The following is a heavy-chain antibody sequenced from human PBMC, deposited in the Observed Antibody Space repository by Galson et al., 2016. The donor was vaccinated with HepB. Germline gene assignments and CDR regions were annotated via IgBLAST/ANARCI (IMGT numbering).Heavy chain of an antibody. Sequence: SLRLSCAASGFAFSSYAVNWVRQAPGKGLEWIASVSLCGGTTHYADSVKGRFTTSRDNSKNTVFLEMSSLRVDDTAMYYCAKPFTSGWLTAFDHWGQGNLVTVSS. CDR1: GFAFSSYA. CDR3: AKPFTSGWLTAFDH. D-gene: IGHD6-19*01. J-gene: IGHJ4*02. CDR2: VSLCGGTT. V-gene: IGHV3-23*01.